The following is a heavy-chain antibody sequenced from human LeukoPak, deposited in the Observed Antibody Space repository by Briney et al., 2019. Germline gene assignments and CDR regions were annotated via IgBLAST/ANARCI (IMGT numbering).Heavy chain of an antibody. CDR1: GGTFGSYA. V-gene: IGHV1-69*13. J-gene: IGHJ4*02. Sequence: SVKVSCKASGGTFGSYAISWVRQTPGQGLEWMGGIIPIFGTANYAQKFQGRVTITADESTSTAYMELSSLRSEDTAVYYCALAYYYGSGSYYPSVPFDYWGQGTLVTVSS. D-gene: IGHD3-10*01. CDR2: IIPIFGTA. CDR3: ALAYYYGSGSYYPSVPFDY.